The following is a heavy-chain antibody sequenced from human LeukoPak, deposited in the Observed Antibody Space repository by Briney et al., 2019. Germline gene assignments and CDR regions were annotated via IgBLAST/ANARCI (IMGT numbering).Heavy chain of an antibody. CDR1: GFTFSNYW. D-gene: IGHD3-16*01. J-gene: IGHJ5*02. CDR2: INSDGSST. V-gene: IGHV3-74*01. CDR3: AKDRMITFGGVIDL. Sequence: GGSLRLSCAASGFTFSNYWMHWVRQAPGKGLVWVSRINSDGSSTSYADSVKGRFTISRDNAKNTLYLQMNSLRAEDTAVYYCAKDRMITFGGVIDLWGQGTLVTVSS.